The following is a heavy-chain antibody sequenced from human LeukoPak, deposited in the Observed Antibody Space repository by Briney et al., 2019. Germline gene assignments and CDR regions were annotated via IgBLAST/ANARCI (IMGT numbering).Heavy chain of an antibody. Sequence: GGSLRLSCAASGFTVSNNYMNWVRQAPGKGLEWASGIYGGATTYYADSVKGRFTISRDNSKNTLSLQMNSLRAEDTAVYYCARELRIVDTTMLNYYYYYYMDVWGKGTTVTVSS. V-gene: IGHV3-53*01. CDR1: GFTVSNNY. CDR2: IYGGATT. CDR3: ARELRIVDTTMLNYYYYYYMDV. D-gene: IGHD5-18*01. J-gene: IGHJ6*03.